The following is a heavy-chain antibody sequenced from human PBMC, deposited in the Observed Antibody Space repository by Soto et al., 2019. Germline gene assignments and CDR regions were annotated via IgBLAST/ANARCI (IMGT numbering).Heavy chain of an antibody. CDR3: AKNVRAAAGSFDY. D-gene: IGHD6-13*01. CDR1: GFTFSSYG. J-gene: IGHJ4*02. Sequence: QVQLVEFGGGVVQPGRSLRLSCAASGFTFSSYGMHWVRQAPGKGLEWVAVISYDGSNKYYADSVKGRFTISRDNSKNTLYLQMNSLRAEDTAVYYCAKNVRAAAGSFDYWGQGTLVTVSS. V-gene: IGHV3-30*18. CDR2: ISYDGSNK.